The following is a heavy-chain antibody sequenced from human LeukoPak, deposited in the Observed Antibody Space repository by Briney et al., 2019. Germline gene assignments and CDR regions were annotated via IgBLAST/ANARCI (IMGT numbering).Heavy chain of an antibody. Sequence: SQTLSLTCTVSGGSISSGGYYWSWIRQPPGKGLEWIGYIYHSGSTYYNPSLKSRVTISVDRSKNQFSLKLSSVTAADTAVYYCARITTKYYFDYWGQGTLVTVSS. V-gene: IGHV4-30-2*01. J-gene: IGHJ4*02. D-gene: IGHD3-22*01. CDR3: ARITTKYYFDY. CDR1: GGSISSGGYY. CDR2: IYHSGST.